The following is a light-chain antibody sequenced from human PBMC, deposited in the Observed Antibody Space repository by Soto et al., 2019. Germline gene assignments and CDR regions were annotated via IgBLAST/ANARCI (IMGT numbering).Light chain of an antibody. CDR1: TSDVENYNL. Sequence: QSALTQPASVSGSPGQSITISCTGTTSDVENYNLVSWYQHHPDKAPKLLLYGVSERPSGVSNRFSGSKSGNTASLTISGLQAEDEADYFCCSYSGVGAHWVFGGGTKLTVL. J-gene: IGLJ3*02. CDR2: GVS. V-gene: IGLV2-23*02. CDR3: CSYSGVGAHWV.